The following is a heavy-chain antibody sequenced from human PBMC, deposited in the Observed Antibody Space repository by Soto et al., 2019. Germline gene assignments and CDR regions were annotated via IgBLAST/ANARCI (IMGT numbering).Heavy chain of an antibody. D-gene: IGHD2-21*02. J-gene: IGHJ5*02. CDR2: INAGNGNT. CDR1: GYTFTSYA. CDR3: ARDKAYCGGYCYRTVGWFDP. Sequence: ASVKVSCKASGYTFTSYAMHWVRQAPGQRLEWMGWINAGNGNTKYSQKFQGRVTITRDTSASTAYMELSSLRSEDTAVYYCARDKAYCGGYCYRTVGWFDPWGQGTLVTVSS. V-gene: IGHV1-3*01.